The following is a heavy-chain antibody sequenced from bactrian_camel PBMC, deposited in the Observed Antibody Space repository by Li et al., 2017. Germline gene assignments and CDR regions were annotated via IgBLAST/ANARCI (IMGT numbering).Heavy chain of an antibody. CDR1: GYFSKRC. V-gene: IGHV3S1*01. Sequence: HVQLVESGGGSVQAGGSLRLSCAASGYFSKRCMAWFRQAPGKEREGVAAIVTGGGNTYYDDSVRGRFTISQDMGKNTVYLRMNALKPEDSAMYYCAAEAGRMRGRACNLLNGPDFSHWGQGTQVTVS. D-gene: IGHD1*01. J-gene: IGHJ6*01. CDR3: AAEAGRMRGRACNLLNGPDFSH. CDR2: IVTGGGNT.